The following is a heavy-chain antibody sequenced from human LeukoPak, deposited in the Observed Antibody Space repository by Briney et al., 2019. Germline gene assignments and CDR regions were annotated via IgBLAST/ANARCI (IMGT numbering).Heavy chain of an antibody. CDR1: GGSISSYY. CDR2: IYYSGST. CDR3: ARAAPNPTEYYYDSSGYDHWYFDL. D-gene: IGHD3-22*01. V-gene: IGHV4-59*01. J-gene: IGHJ2*01. Sequence: SETLSLTCTVSGGSISSYYWSWVRQPPGKGLEWMGYIYYSGSTNYNPSLKSRVTISVDTSKNQFSLKLSSVTAADTAVYYCARAAPNPTEYYYDSSGYDHWYFDLWGRGTLVTVSS.